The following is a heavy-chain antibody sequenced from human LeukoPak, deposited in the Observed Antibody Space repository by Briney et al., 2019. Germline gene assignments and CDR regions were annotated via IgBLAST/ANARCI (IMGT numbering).Heavy chain of an antibody. J-gene: IGHJ4*02. V-gene: IGHV4-59*01. Sequence: SETLSLTCTVSGGSISSYYWSWIRQPPGKGLEWIGYIYYSGSTNYNPSLKSRVTISVDTSKNQFSLKLSSVTAADTAVYYCARESHGNSYGYPDYWGQGTLVTVSS. CDR3: ARESHGNSYGYPDY. CDR1: GGSISSYY. D-gene: IGHD5-18*01. CDR2: IYYSGST.